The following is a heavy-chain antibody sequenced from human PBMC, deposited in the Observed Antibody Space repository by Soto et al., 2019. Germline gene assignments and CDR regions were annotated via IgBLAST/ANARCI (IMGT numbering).Heavy chain of an antibody. J-gene: IGHJ4*02. CDR3: ARVRRGYSGYDDY. V-gene: IGHV1-18*01. D-gene: IGHD5-12*01. CDR1: GYTFTSYA. CDR2: ISAYNGNT. Sequence: GASVKVSCKASGYTFTSYAMHWVRQAPGQRLEWMGWISAYNGNTNYAQKLQGRVTMTTDTSTSTAYMELRSLRSDDTAVYYCARVRRGYSGYDDYWGQGTLLTVSS.